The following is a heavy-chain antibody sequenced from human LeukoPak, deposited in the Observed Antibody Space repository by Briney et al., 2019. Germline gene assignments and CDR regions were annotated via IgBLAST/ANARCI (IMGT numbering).Heavy chain of an antibody. J-gene: IGHJ4*02. CDR3: ATVPRERGYDHYYFDY. V-gene: IGHV1-24*01. CDR1: GYTLTELS. CDR2: FDPEDGET. D-gene: IGHD3-22*01. Sequence: ASVKVSCKVSGYTLTELSMHWVRQAPGKGLEWMGGFDPEDGETIYAQKFQGRATMTEDTSTDTAYMELSSLRSEDTAVYYCATVPRERGYDHYYFDYWGQGTLVTVSS.